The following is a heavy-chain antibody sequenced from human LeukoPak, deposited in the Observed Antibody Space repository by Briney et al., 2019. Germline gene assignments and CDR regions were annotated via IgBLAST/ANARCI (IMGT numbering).Heavy chain of an antibody. CDR2: IYHSGST. J-gene: IGHJ4*02. CDR1: GCSISSGYY. V-gene: IGHV4-38-2*02. Sequence: SETLSLTCTVSGCSISSGYYWGWIRQPPGNGLEWIGSIYHSGSTYYNPSLKSRVTISVDTSKNQFSLKLSSVTAADTAVYYCARGASPIVVVPAAISPRAAAAGGVFDYWGQGTLVTVSS. D-gene: IGHD2-2*01. CDR3: ARGASPIVVVPAAISPRAAAAGGVFDY.